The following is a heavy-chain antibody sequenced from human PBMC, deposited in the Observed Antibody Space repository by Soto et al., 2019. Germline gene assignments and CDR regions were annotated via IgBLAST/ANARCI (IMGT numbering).Heavy chain of an antibody. CDR2: IIPVVSMA. CDR1: GGRLDSLT. D-gene: IGHD1-1*01. V-gene: IGHV1-69*02. Sequence: QVQLVQSGAEVREPGSSVRVSCKASGGRLDSLTISWVRHAPGQGLEWMGRIIPVVSMASSAEKFQDRMKIDADKSTNTIYMELTNLGSEDTAMYDCVGQMLEPRDAWGQGTPIIVYS. J-gene: IGHJ5*02. CDR3: VGQMLEPRDA.